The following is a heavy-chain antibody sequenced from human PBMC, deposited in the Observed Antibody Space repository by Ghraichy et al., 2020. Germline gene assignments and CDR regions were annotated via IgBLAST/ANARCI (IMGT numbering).Heavy chain of an antibody. Sequence: GGSLRLSCAASGFTFSSFNMNWVRQAPGMSLEWVSYISSNGNTIYYADSVRGRFTISRDNARNSLYLQMNSLRAEDTAVYYCVRSGNCDYWGQGTLVTVSS. CDR2: ISSNGNTI. V-gene: IGHV3-48*01. CDR1: GFTFSSFN. CDR3: VRSGNCDY. D-gene: IGHD1-26*01. J-gene: IGHJ4*02.